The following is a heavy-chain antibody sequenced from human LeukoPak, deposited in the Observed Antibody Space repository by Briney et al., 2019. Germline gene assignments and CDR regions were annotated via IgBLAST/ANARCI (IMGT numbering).Heavy chain of an antibody. J-gene: IGHJ4*02. CDR1: GGPVRGYY. D-gene: IGHD2-21*02. CDR2: IFYTGTT. CDR3: ARHDVVPVIRRGFDF. Sequence: PSETLSLTCTVSGGPVRGYYWSWIRQSPGKGLEWIGYIFYTGTTLYSPSLRGRVTMSVDTSENQFSLKLSSVTAADTAMYYCARHDVVPVIRRGFDFWGQGTLVTVSS. V-gene: IGHV4-59*08.